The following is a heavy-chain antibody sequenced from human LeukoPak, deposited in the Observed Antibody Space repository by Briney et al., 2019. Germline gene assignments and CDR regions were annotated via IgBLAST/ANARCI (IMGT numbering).Heavy chain of an antibody. CDR1: GYTFTAYY. J-gene: IGHJ4*02. D-gene: IGHD3-10*01. CDR3: ARERSRSGSSLDY. V-gene: IGHV1-2*06. Sequence: ASVKVSCKASGYTFTAYYIHWVRQAPGQGLGWMGRINPKNGDTNYAQKFQGRVTMTRDTSISTAYMELSRLRSDDTAVYYCARERSRSGSSLDYWGQGTLVTVSS. CDR2: INPKNGDT.